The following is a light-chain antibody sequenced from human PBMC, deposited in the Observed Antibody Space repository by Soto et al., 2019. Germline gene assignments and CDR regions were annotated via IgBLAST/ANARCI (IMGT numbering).Light chain of an antibody. CDR3: QQSYSTPPT. V-gene: IGKV1-39*01. CDR1: QSITNY. CDR2: ATS. Sequence: DIQMTQSPSSLSASVGDRVTITCRASQSITNYLNWYQQKPGKAPNLLIHATSSLQSGVPSRFSGSGSGTEFTLTISSLQPEDFATYYCQQSYSTPPTFGGGTKVEIK. J-gene: IGKJ4*01.